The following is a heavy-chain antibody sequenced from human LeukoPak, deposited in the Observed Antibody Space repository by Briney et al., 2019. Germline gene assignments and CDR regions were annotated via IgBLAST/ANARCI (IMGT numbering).Heavy chain of an antibody. Sequence: GGSLRLSCAASGFTFSNYAMSWVRQAPGKRLEWVSAISGSGGSTYYADSVKGRFTISRDHSKNTLYLQMNSLRAEDTAVYYCAKDASGSYYAAFDYWGQGTLVTVSS. V-gene: IGHV3-23*01. CDR2: ISGSGGST. CDR3: AKDASGSYYAAFDY. J-gene: IGHJ4*02. D-gene: IGHD1-26*01. CDR1: GFTFSNYA.